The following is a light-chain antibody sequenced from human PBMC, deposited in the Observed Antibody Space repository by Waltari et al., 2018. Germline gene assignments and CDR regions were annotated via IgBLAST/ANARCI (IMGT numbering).Light chain of an antibody. CDR1: QSVSSN. J-gene: IGKJ3*01. Sequence: EIVMTQSPATLSVSPGERATLSCRASQSVSSNLAWYQQKPGQAPMLLIYGASTRATGIPARFSGSGSGTEFTLTISSLQSEDFAVYYCQQYNNWPPLFGPGTKVDIK. V-gene: IGKV3-15*01. CDR3: QQYNNWPPL. CDR2: GAS.